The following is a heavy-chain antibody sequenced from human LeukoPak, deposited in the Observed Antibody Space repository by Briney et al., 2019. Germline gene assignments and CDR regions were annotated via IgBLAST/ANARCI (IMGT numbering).Heavy chain of an antibody. CDR2: SEGDDSTT. Sequence: QRGGSLTLSCAASGFTVGRLWMHWIRQAPGKGLVWVSRSEGDDSTTTYADSVKGRFAVSRDTAKNTVYLQTNSLRVEDTAVYYCAKLDWLDPWGQGTLVAVSS. CDR1: GFTVGRLW. V-gene: IGHV3-74*03. J-gene: IGHJ5*02. D-gene: IGHD5-24*01. CDR3: AKLDWLDP.